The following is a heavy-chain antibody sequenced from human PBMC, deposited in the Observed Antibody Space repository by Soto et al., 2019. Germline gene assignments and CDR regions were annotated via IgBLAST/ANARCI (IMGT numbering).Heavy chain of an antibody. CDR2: IIPILGLA. CDR3: GMETGTIIVEH. D-gene: IGHD3-22*01. CDR1: GGTFSSYT. Sequence: QVPLVQSGAEVKKPGSSVKVSCKASGGTFSSYTLSWVRKAPGQGLEWMGRIIPILGLANYAQKFQGRVTITADKSTRTAYMELGSLRSEDTAGYYCGMETGTIIVEHWGQATLVSFAS. J-gene: IGHJ1*01. V-gene: IGHV1-69*02.